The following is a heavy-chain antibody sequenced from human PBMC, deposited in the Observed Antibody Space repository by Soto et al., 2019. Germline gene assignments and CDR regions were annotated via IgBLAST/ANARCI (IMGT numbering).Heavy chain of an antibody. V-gene: IGHV1-69*13. Sequence: ASVKVSCKASGGTFISYAISWVRQAPGQGLEWMGGIIPIFGTANYAQKFQGRVTITADESTSTAYMELSSLRSEDTAVYYCARSGYCTNGVCYTRYNWFDPWGQGTLVTVSS. J-gene: IGHJ5*02. CDR2: IIPIFGTA. D-gene: IGHD2-8*01. CDR3: ARSGYCTNGVCYTRYNWFDP. CDR1: GGTFISYA.